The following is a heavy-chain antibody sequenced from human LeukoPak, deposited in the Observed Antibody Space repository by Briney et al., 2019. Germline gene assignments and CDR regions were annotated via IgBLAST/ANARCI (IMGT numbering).Heavy chain of an antibody. CDR3: AKDGPSVVVPAAISGKFHY. Sequence: GGSLRLSCAASGFTFSSYAMSWVRQAPGKGLEWVSAISGSGGSTYYADSVKGRFTIYRDNSKNTLYLQMNSLRAEDTAVYYCAKDGPSVVVPAAISGKFHYWGQGTLVTVSS. CDR2: ISGSGGST. V-gene: IGHV3-23*01. D-gene: IGHD2-2*01. CDR1: GFTFSSYA. J-gene: IGHJ4*02.